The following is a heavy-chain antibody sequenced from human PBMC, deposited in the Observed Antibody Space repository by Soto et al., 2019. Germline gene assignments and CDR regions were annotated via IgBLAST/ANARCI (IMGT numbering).Heavy chain of an antibody. CDR1: GFTFSDYY. V-gene: IGHV3-11*05. CDR3: ARAGTGIADYGY. Sequence: QVQLVESGGGLVKPGGSLRLSCAASGFTFSDYYVSWIRQAPGKGLEWVSYISSSSSYTNYADSVKGRFTISRDNAKNSLYLQMNSLRAEDTALYYCARAGTGIADYGYRGQGTLVTVSS. J-gene: IGHJ4*02. D-gene: IGHD2-21*01. CDR2: ISSSSSYT.